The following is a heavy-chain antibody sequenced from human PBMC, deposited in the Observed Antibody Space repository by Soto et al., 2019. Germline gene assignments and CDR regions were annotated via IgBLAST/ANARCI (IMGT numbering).Heavy chain of an antibody. CDR1: SDSFTAYY. J-gene: IGHJ5*01. CDR2: IKRHSGDT. CDR3: ARGSAVGGNWFDS. V-gene: IGHV1-2*02. D-gene: IGHD3-16*01. Sequence: SIQFPCSASSDSFTAYYIHALRQAREPGLEGMGWIKRHSGDTGYTQKFQGRVTMTRDTSISTAYVELSSLRYDDTAMYYCARGSAVGGNWFDSWGQGTLVTVSS.